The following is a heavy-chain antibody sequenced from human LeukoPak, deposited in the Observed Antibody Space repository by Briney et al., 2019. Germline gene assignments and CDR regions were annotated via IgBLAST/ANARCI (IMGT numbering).Heavy chain of an antibody. Sequence: ASVKVSCKASGGTLSSYAISWVRQAPGRGLEWMGGIIPIFGTANYAQKFQGRVTITADKSTSTAYMELSSLRSEDTAVYYCARRDTVTRGLDYWGQGTLVTVSS. CDR2: IIPIFGTA. D-gene: IGHD4-17*01. CDR1: GGTLSSYA. V-gene: IGHV1-69*06. CDR3: ARRDTVTRGLDY. J-gene: IGHJ4*02.